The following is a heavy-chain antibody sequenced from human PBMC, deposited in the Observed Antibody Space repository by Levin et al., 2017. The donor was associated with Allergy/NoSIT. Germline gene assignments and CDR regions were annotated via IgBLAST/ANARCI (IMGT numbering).Heavy chain of an antibody. CDR3: AKEFYDSSGYYLRAPFDY. Sequence: GGSLRLSCAASGFTFSSYAMSWVRQAPGKGLEWVSAISGSGGSTYYADSVKGRFTISRDNSKNTLYLQMNSLRAEDTAVYYCAKEFYDSSGYYLRAPFDYWGQGTLVTVSS. CDR1: GFTFSSYA. V-gene: IGHV3-23*01. CDR2: ISGSGGST. D-gene: IGHD3-22*01. J-gene: IGHJ4*02.